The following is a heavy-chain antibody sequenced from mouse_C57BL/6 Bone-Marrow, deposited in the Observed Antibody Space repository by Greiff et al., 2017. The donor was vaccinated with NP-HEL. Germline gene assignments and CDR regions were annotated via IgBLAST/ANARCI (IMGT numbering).Heavy chain of an antibody. Sequence: QVQLKESGAELVRPGTSVKVSCKASGYAFTNYLIEWVKQRPGQGLEWIGVINPGSGGTNYNEKFKGKATLTADKSSSTAYMQLSSLTSEDSAVYFCARCGYWYFGVWGKGTTVTVSS. J-gene: IGHJ1*03. V-gene: IGHV1-54*01. CDR3: ARCGYWYFGV. CDR2: INPGSGGT. CDR1: GYAFTNYL.